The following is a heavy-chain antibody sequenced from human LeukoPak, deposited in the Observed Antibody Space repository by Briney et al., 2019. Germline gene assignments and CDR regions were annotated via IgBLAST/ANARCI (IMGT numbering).Heavy chain of an antibody. J-gene: IGHJ4*02. CDR3: AMALDY. CDR2: ISHSGSSI. CDR1: GFTFSNYL. V-gene: IGHV3-23*01. Sequence: GGSLRLSYVASGFTFSNYLMNWVRQAPGKGLEWVSGISHSGSSIYYADSVKGRFTISRDNSKNTLYLLMDRLRVEDTAVYYCAMALDYWGQGTLVTVSS.